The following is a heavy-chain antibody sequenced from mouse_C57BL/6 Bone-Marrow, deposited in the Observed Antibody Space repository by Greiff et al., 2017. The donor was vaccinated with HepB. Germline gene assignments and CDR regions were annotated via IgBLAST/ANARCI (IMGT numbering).Heavy chain of an antibody. CDR2: IDPETGGT. Sequence: VQLQQSGAELVRPGASVTLSCKASGYTFTDYEMHWVKQTPVHGLEWIGAIDPETGGTAYNQKFKGKAILTADKSSSTAYMELRSLTSEDSAVYYCTRRYYYGSTWFAYWGQGTLVTVSA. CDR3: TRRYYYGSTWFAY. J-gene: IGHJ3*01. V-gene: IGHV1-15*01. D-gene: IGHD1-1*01. CDR1: GYTFTDYE.